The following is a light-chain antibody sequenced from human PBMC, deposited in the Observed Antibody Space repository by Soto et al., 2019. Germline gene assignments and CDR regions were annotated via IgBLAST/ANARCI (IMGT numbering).Light chain of an antibody. V-gene: IGKV1-5*01. CDR1: QNIDKW. CDR2: DAS. CDR3: QQYNTYQGT. J-gene: IGKJ1*01. Sequence: DIQMTQSPSSLSASVGDRVTITCRASQNIDKWLAWYQQKPQKAPKLLIFDASTLESGVPSRSSGSGSGTEFTLTISSLQPDDFATYYCQQYNTYQGTFGPGTKVDIK.